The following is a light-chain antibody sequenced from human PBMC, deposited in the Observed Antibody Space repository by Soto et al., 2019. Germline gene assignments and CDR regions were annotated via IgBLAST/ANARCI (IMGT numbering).Light chain of an antibody. CDR1: SSEVGGYNY. J-gene: IGLJ1*01. CDR3: CSYTTSSTYV. V-gene: IGLV2-14*01. Sequence: QSALTQPASVSGSPGQSITISCTGTSSEVGGYNYVSWYQQHPGKAPKLMIYEVSYRPSGVSNRFSGSKSGNTASLTISGLQAEDEADYYCCSYTTSSTYVFGTGTKVTVL. CDR2: EVS.